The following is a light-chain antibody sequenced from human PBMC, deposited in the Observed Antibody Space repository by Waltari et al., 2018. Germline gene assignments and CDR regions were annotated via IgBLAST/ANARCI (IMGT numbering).Light chain of an antibody. V-gene: IGLV2-14*03. CDR1: SNDIGSHNY. J-gene: IGLJ1*01. CDR2: ALY. Sequence: QSALTQPASVSGSPGQSITISCTGTSNDIGSHNYVSWYQQHPCKPPRLLVYALYTRPSGVSNRSSGSKSGNTASLTISALQPEDEADYYCSSYIRSTTPYVFGPGTKVSVL. CDR3: SSYIRSTTPYV.